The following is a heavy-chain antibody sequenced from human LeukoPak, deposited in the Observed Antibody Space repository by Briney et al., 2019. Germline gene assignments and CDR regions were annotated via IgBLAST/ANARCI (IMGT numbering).Heavy chain of an antibody. J-gene: IGHJ4*02. CDR3: ARGGVQLSKNYGNFDY. Sequence: SETLSLTCTVSGGSISSYYWSWIRQPPGKGLEWIGYIYYSGSTNYSPSVKSRVTISVDTSKNQFSLKLSSVTAADTAVYYCARGGVQLSKNYGNFDYWGQGTLVTVSS. V-gene: IGHV4-59*12. CDR2: IYYSGST. D-gene: IGHD3-10*01. CDR1: GGSISSYY.